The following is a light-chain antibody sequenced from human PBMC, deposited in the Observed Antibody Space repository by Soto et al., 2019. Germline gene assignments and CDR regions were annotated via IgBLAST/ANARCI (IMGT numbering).Light chain of an antibody. J-gene: IGLJ2*01. CDR1: NIESKN. Sequence: SYELTQPLSVSVALGQTARITCGGNNIESKNVHWYQQRPGQAPVLVIYRDGNRPSGIPERFSGSDSGNTATLTISRAQVGDEADYYCQVWDSSTVVFGGGTKLTVL. CDR3: QVWDSSTVV. CDR2: RDG. V-gene: IGLV3-9*01.